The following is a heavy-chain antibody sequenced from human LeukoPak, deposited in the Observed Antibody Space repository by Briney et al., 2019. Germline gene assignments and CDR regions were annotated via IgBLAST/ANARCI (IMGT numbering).Heavy chain of an antibody. J-gene: IGHJ4*02. CDR2: INPSGGST. CDR1: GYTFTSYY. Sequence: ASVKVSCKASGYTFTSYYMHWVRQXPGQGXXWMGXINPSGGSTSYAQKFQGRVTMTRDTSTSTVYMELSSLRSEDTAVYYCARGPLLWFGELLSGYFDYWGQGTLVTVSS. CDR3: ARGPLLWFGELLSGYFDY. D-gene: IGHD3-10*01. V-gene: IGHV1-46*01.